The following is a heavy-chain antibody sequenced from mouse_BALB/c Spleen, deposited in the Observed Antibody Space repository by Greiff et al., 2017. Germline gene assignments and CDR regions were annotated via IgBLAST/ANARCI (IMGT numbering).Heavy chain of an antibody. J-gene: IGHJ2*01. CDR2: SRNKANDYTT. CDR3: ARYAGGTFDY. Sequence: EVKVVESGGGLVQPGGSLRLSCATSGFTFSDFYMEWVRQPPGKRLEWIAASRNKANDYTTEYSASVKGRFIVSRDTSQSILYLQMNALRAEDTAIYYCARYAGGTFDYWGQGTTLTVSS. CDR1: GFTFSDFY. V-gene: IGHV7-1*02. D-gene: IGHD4-1*01.